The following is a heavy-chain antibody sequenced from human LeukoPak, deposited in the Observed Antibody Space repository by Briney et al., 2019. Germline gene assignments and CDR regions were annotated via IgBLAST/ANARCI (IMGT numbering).Heavy chain of an antibody. CDR3: ASHSSSLDAFDI. CDR2: TYYRSKWYN. D-gene: IGHD6-13*01. Sequence: SQTLSLTCAISGDSVSSNSAAWNWIRQSPSRGLEWLGRTYYRSKWYNDYAVSVKSRITIIPDTSENQFSLHLNSVTPEDTAVYYCASHSSSLDAFDIWGQGTMVTVSS. V-gene: IGHV6-1*01. CDR1: GDSVSSNSAA. J-gene: IGHJ3*02.